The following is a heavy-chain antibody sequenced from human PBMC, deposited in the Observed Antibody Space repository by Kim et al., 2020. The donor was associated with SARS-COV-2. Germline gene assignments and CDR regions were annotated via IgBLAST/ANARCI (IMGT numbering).Heavy chain of an antibody. CDR2: ISSSGSFI. V-gene: IGHV3-21*01. D-gene: IGHD3-22*01. CDR1: GFTLTTYS. J-gene: IGHJ2*01. CDR3: ARSDSRTYSFAFDH. Sequence: GGSLRLSCAASGFTLTTYSMNWVRQAPGKGLEWVSSISSSGSFIYHADSVKGRFTISRDNAKNALHLQMDNLRAEDTAVYYCARSDSRTYSFAFDHWGRGTLVTVSS.